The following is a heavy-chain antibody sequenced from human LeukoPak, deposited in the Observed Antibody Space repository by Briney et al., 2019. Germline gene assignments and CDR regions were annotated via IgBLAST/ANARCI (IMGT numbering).Heavy chain of an antibody. CDR1: GVTFSSYA. D-gene: IGHD5-24*01. J-gene: IGHJ4*02. V-gene: IGHV3-23*01. CDR3: AKDPRVGSRVATPCH. Sequence: SGGSLRLSCAAAGVTFSSYAMSWVRQAPGKGQEWVSAISGSGGSTYYAGSVKGRFTISRDNSKTTLFLQMNSLRAEDTAVYYCAKDPRVGSRVATPCHWGQGTLVTVSS. CDR2: ISGSGGST.